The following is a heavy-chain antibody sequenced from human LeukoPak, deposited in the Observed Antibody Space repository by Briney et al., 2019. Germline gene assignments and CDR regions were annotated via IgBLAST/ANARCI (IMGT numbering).Heavy chain of an antibody. V-gene: IGHV3-23*01. D-gene: IGHD6-19*01. CDR1: GFTFSNYG. CDR2: ISGGGGST. Sequence: GGSLRLPCVASGFTFSNYGMSWVRQAPGKGLEWVSDISGGGGSTYYADSVKGRFTFSRDNSKNTLYLQINSLRAEDTAVYYCAKGSRVAVPGYLDFWGQGTLVTVSS. J-gene: IGHJ4*02. CDR3: AKGSRVAVPGYLDF.